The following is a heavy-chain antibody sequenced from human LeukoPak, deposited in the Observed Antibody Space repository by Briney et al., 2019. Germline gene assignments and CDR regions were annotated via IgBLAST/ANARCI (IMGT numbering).Heavy chain of an antibody. J-gene: IGHJ3*02. CDR3: AKDPAVPAAMIRSDAFDI. V-gene: IGHV3-30*02. CDR2: IRYDGSNK. D-gene: IGHD2-2*01. CDR1: GFTFSSYG. Sequence: GGSLRLSCAASGFTFSSYGMHWVRQAPGKGLEWVAFIRYDGSNKYYADSVKGRFTISRDNSKNTLYLQMNSLRAEDTAVYYCAKDPAVPAAMIRSDAFDIWGQGTMVTVSS.